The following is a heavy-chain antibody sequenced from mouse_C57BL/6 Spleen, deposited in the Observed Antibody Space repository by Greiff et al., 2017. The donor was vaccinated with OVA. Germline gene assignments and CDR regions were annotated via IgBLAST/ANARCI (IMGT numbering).Heavy chain of an antibody. CDR2: IRNKANGYTT. J-gene: IGHJ3*01. CDR3: ARSTMGTTWFAY. Sequence: EVKLVESGGGLVQPGGSLSLSCAASGFTFTDYYMSWVRQPPGKALEWLGFIRNKANGYTTEYSASVKGRFTISRDNSQSILYLQMNALRAEDSATYYCARSTMGTTWFAYWGQGTLVTVSA. D-gene: IGHD2-14*01. CDR1: GFTFTDYY. V-gene: IGHV7-3*01.